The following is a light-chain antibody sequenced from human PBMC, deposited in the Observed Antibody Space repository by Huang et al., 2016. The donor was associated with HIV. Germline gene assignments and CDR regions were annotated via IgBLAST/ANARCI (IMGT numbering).Light chain of an antibody. J-gene: IGKJ4*01. CDR3: QQYESWPPLT. CDR1: QSVRDK. Sequence: EIVMTQSPDTLSVSPGERATLSCRASQSVRDKLAWYQQKPGQAPRLLLHATSTRAAGVPARVSGSGSGTECTLTISSLQSEDCGVYYCQQYESWPPLTFGGGTKVEIK. CDR2: ATS. V-gene: IGKV3-15*01.